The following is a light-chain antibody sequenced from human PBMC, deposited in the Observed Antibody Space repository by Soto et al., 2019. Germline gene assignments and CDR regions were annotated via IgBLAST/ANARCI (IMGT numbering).Light chain of an antibody. CDR2: DAS. Sequence: IVWTQSPATLSLSPGERATLSCRASQSVSSYLAWYQQKPGQAPRLLIYDASNRATGIPARFSGSGSGTDFTLTISSLEPEDFAVYYCQPRSNWPTFGPGTKVDI. V-gene: IGKV3-11*01. CDR1: QSVSSY. J-gene: IGKJ3*01. CDR3: QPRSNWPT.